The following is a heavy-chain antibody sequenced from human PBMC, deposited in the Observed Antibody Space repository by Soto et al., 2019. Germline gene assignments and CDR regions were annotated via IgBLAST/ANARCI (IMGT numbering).Heavy chain of an antibody. J-gene: IGHJ6*02. Sequence: QVQLVESGGGVVQPGRSLRLSCAASGFTFSSYGMHWVRQAPGKGLEWVAVISYDGSNKYYADSVKGRFTISRDNSKNTLYLQMNSLRAEDTAVYYCANVGYDLDDYYGMDVWGQGTTVTVSS. CDR1: GFTFSSYG. D-gene: IGHD5-12*01. CDR2: ISYDGSNK. V-gene: IGHV3-30*18. CDR3: ANVGYDLDDYYGMDV.